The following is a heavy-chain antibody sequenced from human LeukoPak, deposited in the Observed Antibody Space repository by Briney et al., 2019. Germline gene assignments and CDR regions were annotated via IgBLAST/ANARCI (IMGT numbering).Heavy chain of an antibody. CDR3: ARGYYYDSSGYYFGY. V-gene: IGHV3-30-3*01. Sequence: GGSLRLSCAASGFTFSSYAVHWVRQAPGKGLEWVAVISYDGSNKYYADSVKGRFTISRDNSKNTLYLQMNSLRAEDTAVYYCARGYYYDSSGYYFGYWGQGTLVTVSS. D-gene: IGHD3-22*01. J-gene: IGHJ4*02. CDR2: ISYDGSNK. CDR1: GFTFSSYA.